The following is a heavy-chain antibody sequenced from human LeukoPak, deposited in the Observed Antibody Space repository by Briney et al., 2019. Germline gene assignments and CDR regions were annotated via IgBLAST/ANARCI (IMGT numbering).Heavy chain of an antibody. CDR2: ISSSGSTI. V-gene: IGHV3-11*01. Sequence: GGSLGLSCAASGFTFSDYYMSWIRQAPGKGLEWVSYISSSGSTIYYADSVKGRFTISRDNAKNSLYLQMNSLRAEDTAVYYCARDRLRIFGVVTYMFDYWGQGTLVTVSS. J-gene: IGHJ4*02. CDR3: ARDRLRIFGVVTYMFDY. CDR1: GFTFSDYY. D-gene: IGHD3-3*01.